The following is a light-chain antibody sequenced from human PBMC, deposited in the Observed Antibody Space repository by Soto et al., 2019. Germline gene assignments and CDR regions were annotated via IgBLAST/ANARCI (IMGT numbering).Light chain of an antibody. V-gene: IGLV2-14*02. CDR2: EVS. CDR3: NSYTSSSTVI. Sequence: QSALTQPASVSGSPGQSITISCTGTSSDVGSYNLVSWYQQHPGKAPKLMIYEVSNRPSGVSHRFSGSKSGNTASLTISGLQAEDEADYYCNSYTSSSTVIFGGGTKVTVL. J-gene: IGLJ2*01. CDR1: SSDVGSYNL.